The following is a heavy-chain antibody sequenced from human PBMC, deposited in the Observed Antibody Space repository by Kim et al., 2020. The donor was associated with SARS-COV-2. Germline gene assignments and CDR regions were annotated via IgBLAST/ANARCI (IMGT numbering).Heavy chain of an antibody. Sequence: GGSLRLSCAASGFTFSSYAMSWVRQAPGKGLEWVSAISGSGGSTYYADAVKGRFTISRDNSKNTLYLQMNSLRAEDTAVYYCAKVFGFGEVLSYDAFDIWGQGTMVTVSS. V-gene: IGHV3-23*01. CDR1: GFTFSSYA. D-gene: IGHD3-10*01. J-gene: IGHJ3*02. CDR3: AKVFGFGEVLSYDAFDI. CDR2: ISGSGGST.